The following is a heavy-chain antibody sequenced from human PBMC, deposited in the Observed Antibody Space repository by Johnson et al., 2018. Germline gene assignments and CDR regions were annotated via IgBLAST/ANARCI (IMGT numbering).Heavy chain of an antibody. CDR1: GFTVSSNF. Sequence: EVQLVETGGGLVQPGGSLRLSCAASGFTVSSNFMSWVRQAPGKGLEWVSSIYSGGSTHYADSVKGRFTISRDNSKNTLYLQMSSLGAEDTAVYYCARLSSYAYYYYLDVWGKGTTVTVSS. CDR3: ARLSSYAYYYYLDV. J-gene: IGHJ6*03. CDR2: IYSGGST. D-gene: IGHD2-2*01. V-gene: IGHV3-66*02.